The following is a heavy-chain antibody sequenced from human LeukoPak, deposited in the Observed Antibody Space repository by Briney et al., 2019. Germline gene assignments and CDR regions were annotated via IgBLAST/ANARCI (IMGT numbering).Heavy chain of an antibody. CDR3: AKDAVGATTVGGREDTFDY. J-gene: IGHJ4*02. CDR1: GFTFSRHW. CDR2: TNSDETTI. Sequence: GGSLRLSCATSGFTFSRHWMHWVRQAPGKGLVWVSRTNSDETTIDYADSVKGRFTISRDNVKNTVYLQMNSLRAEDTAVYYCAKDAVGATTVGGREDTFDYWGQGTLVTVSS. V-gene: IGHV3-74*01. D-gene: IGHD1-26*01.